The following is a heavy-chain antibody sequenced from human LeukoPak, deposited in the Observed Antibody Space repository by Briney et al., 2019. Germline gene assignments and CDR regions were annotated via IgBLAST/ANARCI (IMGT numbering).Heavy chain of an antibody. CDR1: GFTFSSYE. CDR2: ISSSGSTI. V-gene: IGHV3-48*03. CDR3: AREFGLRYFDWLLWGAFDI. D-gene: IGHD3-9*01. Sequence: GSLRLSCAASGFTFSSYEMNWVRQAPGKGLEWVSYISSSGSTIYYADSVKGRFTISRDNAKNSLYLQMNSLRAEDTAVYYCAREFGLRYFDWLLWGAFDIWGQGTMVTVSS. J-gene: IGHJ3*02.